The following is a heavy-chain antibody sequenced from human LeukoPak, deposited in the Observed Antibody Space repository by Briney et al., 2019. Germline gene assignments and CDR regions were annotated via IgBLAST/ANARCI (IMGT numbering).Heavy chain of an antibody. CDR2: IYPGDSDT. D-gene: IGHD6-13*01. V-gene: IGHV5-51*01. CDR1: GYSFTSYW. J-gene: IGHJ5*02. Sequence: GESLKISCKGSGYSFTSYWIGWVRQMPGKGLEWMGIIYPGDSDTRYSPSFQGQVTISADKSISTAYLQWSSLKASDTAMYYCASSPYSSSWYAGNWFDPWGQGTLVTVSS. CDR3: ASSPYSSSWYAGNWFDP.